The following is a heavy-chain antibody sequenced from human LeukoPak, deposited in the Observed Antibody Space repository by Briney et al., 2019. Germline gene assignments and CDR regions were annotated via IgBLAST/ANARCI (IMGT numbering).Heavy chain of an antibody. CDR1: KFTVSSKY. Sequence: GGSLRLSCAASKFTVSSKYMSWVRQAPGKGLEWVSVIYSGGSTHYADSVKGRFTISRDNSKNPLYLQMNSLRAEDTAVYYCASLYYGGNNFDYWGQGTLVTVSS. CDR3: ASLYYGGNNFDY. CDR2: IYSGGST. J-gene: IGHJ4*02. D-gene: IGHD4-23*01. V-gene: IGHV3-66*01.